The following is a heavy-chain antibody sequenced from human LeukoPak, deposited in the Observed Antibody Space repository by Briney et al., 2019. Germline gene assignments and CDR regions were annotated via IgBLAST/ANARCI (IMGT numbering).Heavy chain of an antibody. CDR1: GGAISSYY. CDR3: ARVRSVTYFDY. J-gene: IGHJ4*02. CDR2: IYYSGIT. D-gene: IGHD4-17*01. Sequence: SETLALTCTVSGGAISSYYWSWIRQPPGKGLDGIGYIYYSGITNYNPSLKSRVTISVDTSKNQFSLKLSSVTAADTAVYYCARVRSVTYFDYWGQGTLVTVSS. V-gene: IGHV4-59*01.